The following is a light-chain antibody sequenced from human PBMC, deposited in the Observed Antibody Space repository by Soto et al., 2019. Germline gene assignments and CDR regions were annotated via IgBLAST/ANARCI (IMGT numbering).Light chain of an antibody. CDR1: TSNIGSNS. V-gene: IGLV1-47*01. J-gene: IGLJ2*01. Sequence: QSVLTQPPSASGTPGQRVTISCSGSTSNIGSNSVYWYQQLPGTAPKLLIYRNDQRPSGVPDRFSGSKSGTSASLAISGLRSEDEADYYCAAWDDSLSGPLFGGGTKLTVL. CDR3: AAWDDSLSGPL. CDR2: RND.